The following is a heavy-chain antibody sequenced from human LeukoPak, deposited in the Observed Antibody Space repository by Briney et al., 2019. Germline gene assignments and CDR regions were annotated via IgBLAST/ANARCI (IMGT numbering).Heavy chain of an antibody. J-gene: IGHJ4*02. CDR2: INPNSGGT. CDR3: ARDIVVVPAAIQGFDY. CDR1: GYTFTGYY. Sequence: GASVKVSCKAPGYTFTGYYMHWVRQAPGQGLEWMGWINPNSGGTNYAQKFQGRVTMTRDTSISTAYMELSRLRSDDTAVYYCARDIVVVPAAIQGFDYWGQGTLVTVSS. D-gene: IGHD2-2*01. V-gene: IGHV1-2*02.